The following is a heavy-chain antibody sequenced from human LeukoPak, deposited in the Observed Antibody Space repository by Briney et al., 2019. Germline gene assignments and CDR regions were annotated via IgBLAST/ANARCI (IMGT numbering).Heavy chain of an antibody. V-gene: IGHV3-53*01. J-gene: IGHJ4*02. Sequence: GGSLRLSCAASGFTVSGNYMSWVRQAPGKGLEWVSVLHSGGVTFYADSVKGRFTISRDNSKNTLYLQMNSLRADDTAVYYCACGALRNGYNLDYWGQGTLVTVSS. CDR2: LHSGGVT. D-gene: IGHD5-24*01. CDR3: ACGALRNGYNLDY. CDR1: GFTVSGNY.